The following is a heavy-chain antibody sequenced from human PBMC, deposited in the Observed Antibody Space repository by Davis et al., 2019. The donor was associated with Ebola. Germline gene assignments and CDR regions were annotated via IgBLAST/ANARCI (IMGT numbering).Heavy chain of an antibody. J-gene: IGHJ5*02. D-gene: IGHD6-19*01. V-gene: IGHV3-53*01. CDR2: IYSGGST. Sequence: PGGSLRLSCAASGFTVSSNYMTWVRQAPGKGLEWVSVIYSGGSTYYSDSVKGRFTISRDNSKNTLYLQMNSLRAEDTAVYYCARVESSSGWWGWFDPWGQGTLVTVSS. CDR1: GFTVSSNY. CDR3: ARVESSSGWWGWFDP.